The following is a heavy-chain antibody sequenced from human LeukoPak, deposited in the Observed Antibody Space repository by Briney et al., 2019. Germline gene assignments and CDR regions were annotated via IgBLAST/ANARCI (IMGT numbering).Heavy chain of an antibody. CDR2: IYTSGST. CDR3: ARDAWFGAGRTFAY. D-gene: IGHD3-10*01. Sequence: SQTLSLTCSVSGDSISSGSYYWSWIRQPAGKGLEWIGRIYTSGSTNYIPSLKSRLTISVDTSKNQFSLRLSSVTAADTAVYYCARDAWFGAGRTFAYWGQGTLVTVSS. V-gene: IGHV4-61*02. J-gene: IGHJ4*02. CDR1: GDSISSGSYY.